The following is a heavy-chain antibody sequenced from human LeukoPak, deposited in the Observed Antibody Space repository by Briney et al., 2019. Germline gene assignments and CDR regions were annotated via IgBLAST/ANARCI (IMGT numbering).Heavy chain of an antibody. V-gene: IGHV4-34*01. Sequence: TSETLSLTCAVYGGSFSGYYWSWIRQPPGKGLEWIGEINHSGSTNYNPSLKSRVTISVDTSKNQFSLKLSSVTAADTAVYYCARGALLTMTVVVIPRRYFDSWGQGTLVTVSS. CDR3: ARGALLTMTVVVIPRRYFDS. CDR2: INHSGST. CDR1: GGSFSGYY. J-gene: IGHJ4*02. D-gene: IGHD3-22*01.